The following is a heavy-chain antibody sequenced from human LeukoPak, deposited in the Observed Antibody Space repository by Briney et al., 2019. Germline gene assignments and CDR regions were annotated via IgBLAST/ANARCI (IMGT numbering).Heavy chain of an antibody. D-gene: IGHD3-10*01. CDR3: TREGAAYGSGSYYFDY. CDR2: IRSKAYGGTT. CDR1: GFTFGDYA. V-gene: IGHV3-49*04. Sequence: GGSLRLSCTASGFTFGDYAMSWVRQAPGKGLEWVGFIRSKAYGGTTEYAASVKGRFTISRADSKSIAYLQMNSLKTEDPAVYYCTREGAAYGSGSYYFDYWGQGTLVTVSS. J-gene: IGHJ4*02.